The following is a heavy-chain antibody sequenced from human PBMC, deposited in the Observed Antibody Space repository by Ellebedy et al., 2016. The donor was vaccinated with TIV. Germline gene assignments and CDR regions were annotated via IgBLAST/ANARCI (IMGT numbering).Heavy chain of an antibody. J-gene: IGHJ4*02. CDR3: AKDRTPGDGYWVFDN. CDR1: GFTFSPYA. V-gene: IGHV3-23*01. Sequence: PGGSLRLSCAASGFTFSPYAMAWVRQAPGKGLEWDSGIVGSGAQKYADSVKGRFTISRDNSKRTVDLQMNSLRAEDTAVYFCAKDRTPGDGYWVFDNWGQGTLVSVSS. CDR2: IVGSGA. D-gene: IGHD5-18*01.